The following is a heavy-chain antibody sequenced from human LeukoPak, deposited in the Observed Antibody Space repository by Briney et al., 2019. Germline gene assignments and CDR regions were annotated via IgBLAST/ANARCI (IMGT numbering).Heavy chain of an antibody. Sequence: GGSLRLSCAASGFTFDDYAMHWVRQAPGKGLEWVSGISWNSGSIGYADSVKGQFTISRDNAKNSLYLQMNSLRAEDTALYYCAKDIRTRSSYLLDYWGQGTLVTVSS. D-gene: IGHD3/OR15-3a*01. J-gene: IGHJ4*02. CDR3: AKDIRTRSSYLLDY. CDR2: ISWNSGSI. CDR1: GFTFDDYA. V-gene: IGHV3-9*01.